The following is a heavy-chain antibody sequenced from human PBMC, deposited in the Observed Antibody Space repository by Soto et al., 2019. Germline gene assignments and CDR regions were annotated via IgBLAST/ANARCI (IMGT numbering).Heavy chain of an antibody. V-gene: IGHV4-34*01. CDR2: INHSGST. CDR3: AREMDFWSGYYLY. Sequence: PSETLSLTCAVYGGSFSGYYWSWIRQPPGKGLEWIGEINHSGSTNHNPSLKSRVTISVDTSKNQFSLKLSSVTAADTAVYYCAREMDFWSGYYLYWGQGTLVTVSS. D-gene: IGHD3-3*01. CDR1: GGSFSGYY. J-gene: IGHJ4*02.